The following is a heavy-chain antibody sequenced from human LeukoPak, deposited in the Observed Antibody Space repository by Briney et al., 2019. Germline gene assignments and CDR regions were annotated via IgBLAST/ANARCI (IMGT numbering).Heavy chain of an antibody. Sequence: GESLKISCKGSGYSFTSYWISWVRQMPGKGLEWMGRIDPSDSYTNYSPSFQGHVTISADKSISTAYLQWSSLKASDNGMYYCARRGDDSSLVAFDVWGQGTMVTVSS. CDR3: ARRGDDSSLVAFDV. J-gene: IGHJ3*01. V-gene: IGHV5-10-1*01. CDR2: IDPSDSYT. CDR1: GYSFTSYW. D-gene: IGHD5-12*01.